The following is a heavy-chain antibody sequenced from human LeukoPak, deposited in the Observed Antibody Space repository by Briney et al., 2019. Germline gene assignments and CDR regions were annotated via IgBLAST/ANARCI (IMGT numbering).Heavy chain of an antibody. CDR2: INPKSGGT. J-gene: IGHJ4*02. Sequence: GASVNVSCKASGYTFTGYYMHWVRQAPGQGLEWMGWINPKSGGTNYAQKFQGRVTMTRDTSISTAYMELSRLRSDDTAVYYCARVATIKSPADYWGQGTLVTVSS. CDR3: ARVATIKSPADY. D-gene: IGHD5-12*01. V-gene: IGHV1-2*02. CDR1: GYTFTGYY.